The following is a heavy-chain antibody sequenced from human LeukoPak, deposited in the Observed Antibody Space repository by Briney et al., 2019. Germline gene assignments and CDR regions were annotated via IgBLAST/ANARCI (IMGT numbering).Heavy chain of an antibody. D-gene: IGHD5-18*01. CDR1: GFTFSSYG. Sequence: PGGSLRLSCAASGFTFSSYGMHWVRQAPGKGLEWVAVISYDGSNKYYADSVKGRFTISRDNSKNTLYLQMNSLRAEDTAVYYCARGGYSYGFSHYFDYWGQGTLVTVSS. V-gene: IGHV3-30*03. J-gene: IGHJ4*02. CDR3: ARGGYSYGFSHYFDY. CDR2: ISYDGSNK.